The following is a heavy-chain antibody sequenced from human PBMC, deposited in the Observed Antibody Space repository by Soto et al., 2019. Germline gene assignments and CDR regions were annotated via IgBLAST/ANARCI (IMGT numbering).Heavy chain of an antibody. CDR3: ASYRGSGTLDH. CDR1: GGSISSGGSY. Sequence: PSETLSLTCTVSGGSISSGGSYSSWIRQHPGKGLEWIGYIYYSGSTYYNPSLKSRVTISVDTSKNQFSLKLSSVTAADTAVYYCASYRGSGTLDHWGQGNLVTVSS. D-gene: IGHD2-21*01. CDR2: IYYSGST. V-gene: IGHV4-31*03. J-gene: IGHJ4*02.